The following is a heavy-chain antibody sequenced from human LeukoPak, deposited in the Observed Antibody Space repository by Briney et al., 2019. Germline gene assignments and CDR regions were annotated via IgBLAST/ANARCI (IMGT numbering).Heavy chain of an antibody. V-gene: IGHV4-61*02. CDR1: GGSISSGSYY. J-gene: IGHJ6*03. CDR2: IYTSGST. Sequence: SQTLSLTCTVSGGSISSGSYYWSWIRQPAGKGLEWIGRIYTSGSTNYNPSLKSRVTISVDRSKNQFSLKLSSVTAADTAVYYCARTYYYYMDVWGKGTTVTVSS. CDR3: ARTYYYYMDV.